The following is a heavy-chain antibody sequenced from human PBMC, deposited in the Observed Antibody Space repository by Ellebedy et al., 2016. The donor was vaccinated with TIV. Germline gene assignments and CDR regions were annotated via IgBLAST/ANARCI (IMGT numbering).Heavy chain of an antibody. CDR1: RYTFTGYY. V-gene: IGHV1-2*02. CDR2: INPNSGGT. Sequence: ASVKVSXKASRYTFTGYYMHWVRQAPGQGLEWMGWINPNSGGTNYAQKFQGRVTMTRDTSISTAYMELSRLRSDDTAVYYCARGGSVNWSDYYFDYWGQGTLVTVSS. J-gene: IGHJ4*02. CDR3: ARGGSVNWSDYYFDY. D-gene: IGHD1-20*01.